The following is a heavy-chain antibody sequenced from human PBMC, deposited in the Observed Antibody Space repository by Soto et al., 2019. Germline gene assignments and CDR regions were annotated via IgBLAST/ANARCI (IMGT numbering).Heavy chain of an antibody. CDR3: ARVGLEAAAVLPNDY. J-gene: IGHJ4*02. Sequence: ASVKVSCKASGYTFTSYGISWVRQAPGQGLEWMGWISAYNGNTNYAQRLQGRVTMTTDTSTSTAYMELRSLRSDDTAVYYCARVGLEAAAVLPNDYWGQGTLVTVSS. V-gene: IGHV1-18*01. D-gene: IGHD6-13*01. CDR1: GYTFTSYG. CDR2: ISAYNGNT.